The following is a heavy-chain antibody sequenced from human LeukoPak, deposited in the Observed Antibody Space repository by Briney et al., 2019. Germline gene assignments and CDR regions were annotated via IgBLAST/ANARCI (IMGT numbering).Heavy chain of an antibody. CDR1: GYTFTGYY. J-gene: IGHJ4*02. D-gene: IGHD3-22*01. V-gene: IGHV1-2*02. CDR2: INPNSGGT. CDR3: ARQAPPYDSSGYFDY. Sequence: ASVKVSCKASGYTFTGYYMHWVRQAPGQGLEWMGWINPNSGGTNYAQKFQGRVTMTRDTSISTAYMELSRQRSDDTAVYYCARQAPPYDSSGYFDYWGQGTLVTVSS.